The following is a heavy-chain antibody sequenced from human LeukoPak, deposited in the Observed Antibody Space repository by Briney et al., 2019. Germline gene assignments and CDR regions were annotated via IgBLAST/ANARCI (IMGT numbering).Heavy chain of an antibody. Sequence: ASVKVSCKTSGYTFISFGINWVRQAPGQGLEWVWWISDDKRKTNYAEKFKGRVTMTTDASTKTAYMQLRSLTSDDTAVYYCARVDCSGGSCFSATHWGQGTLVTVSP. V-gene: IGHV1-18*01. CDR3: ARVDCSGGSCFSATH. D-gene: IGHD2-15*01. CDR1: GYTFISFG. CDR2: ISDDKRKT. J-gene: IGHJ4*02.